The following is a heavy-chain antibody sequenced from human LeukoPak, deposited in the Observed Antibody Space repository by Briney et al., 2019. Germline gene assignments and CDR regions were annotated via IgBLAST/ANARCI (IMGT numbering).Heavy chain of an antibody. D-gene: IGHD2-21*01. CDR3: ARIDFVDYYFDY. Sequence: SQTLSLTCTVSGGSISSGGYYWSWIRQHPGKGLEWIGNIYYSGSTYYNPSLKSRVTISVDTSKNQFSLKLSSVTAADTAVYYCARIDFVDYYFDYWGQGTLVTVSS. CDR1: GGSISSGGYY. CDR2: IYYSGST. J-gene: IGHJ4*02. V-gene: IGHV4-31*03.